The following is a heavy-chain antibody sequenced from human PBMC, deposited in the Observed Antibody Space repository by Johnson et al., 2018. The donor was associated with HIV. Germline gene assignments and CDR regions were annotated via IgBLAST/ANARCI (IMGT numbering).Heavy chain of an antibody. D-gene: IGHD3-16*02. CDR1: GFTFSDHY. V-gene: IGHV3-11*04. CDR2: ISSSGSTI. J-gene: IGHJ3*02. CDR3: ARGGECVWGNYRYDIGAFDM. Sequence: QVQLVESGGGLVKPGGSLRLSCAASGFTFSDHYMNWMRQAPGKGLEWVSYISSSGSTIYYADSVKGRFTVSRDNAKNSLFLQMNTLRAEDTAVYYCARGGECVWGNYRYDIGAFDMWGQGTMVTVSS.